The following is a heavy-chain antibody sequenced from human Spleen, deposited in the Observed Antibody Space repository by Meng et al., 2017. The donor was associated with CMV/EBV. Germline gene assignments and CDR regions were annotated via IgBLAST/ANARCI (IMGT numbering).Heavy chain of an antibody. D-gene: IGHD2-2*01. CDR3: ARARDIAVEDYLGP. J-gene: IGHJ5*02. CDR2: IHPSGGSR. CDR1: GYTFTSYY. Sequence: KASGYTFTSYYVHWVRQAPGQGLEWMGIIHPSGGSRSYAQKFQGRVTMTRDTSTSTVYMELSSLRSEDTAVYYCARARDIAVEDYLGPWGQGTLVTVSS. V-gene: IGHV1-46*01.